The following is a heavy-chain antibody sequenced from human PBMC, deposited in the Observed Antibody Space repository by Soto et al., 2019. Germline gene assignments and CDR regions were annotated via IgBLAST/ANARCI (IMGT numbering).Heavy chain of an antibody. Sequence: QVQLVQSGAEVKKPGASVKVSCKASGYTFTSYGISWVRQAPGQGLEWMGWISVYNGNTNYAQKLQGRVTMTTDTSTSTAYMELRSLRSDETAVYYCARDGVATATGYYSGMDVWGQGTTVTVSS. J-gene: IGHJ6*02. D-gene: IGHD5-18*01. CDR1: GYTFTSYG. CDR3: ARDGVATATGYYSGMDV. CDR2: ISVYNGNT. V-gene: IGHV1-18*01.